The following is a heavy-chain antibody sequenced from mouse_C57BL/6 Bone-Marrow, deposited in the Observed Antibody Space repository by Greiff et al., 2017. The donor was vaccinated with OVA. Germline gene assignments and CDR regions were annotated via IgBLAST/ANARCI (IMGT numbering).Heavy chain of an antibody. CDR3: AREGYSNYGLFDY. CDR2: IYPRSGNT. Sequence: QVQLQQSGAELARPGASVKLSCKASGYTFTSYGISWVKQRTGQGLEWIGEIYPRSGNTYYAEKFKGKATLTADKSSSTAYMELRSLTSEDSAVYFCAREGYSNYGLFDYWGQGTTLTVSS. D-gene: IGHD2-5*01. V-gene: IGHV1-81*01. CDR1: GYTFTSYG. J-gene: IGHJ2*01.